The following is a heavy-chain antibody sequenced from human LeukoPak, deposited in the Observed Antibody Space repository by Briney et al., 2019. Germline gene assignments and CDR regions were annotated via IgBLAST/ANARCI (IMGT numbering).Heavy chain of an antibody. J-gene: IGHJ2*01. V-gene: IGHV3-7*01. D-gene: IGHD3-16*01. CDR1: GFTFSSYW. Sequence: PGGSLRLSCAAPGFTFSSYWMSWVRQAPGKGLEWVANIKQDGSEKYYVDSVKGRFTISRDNAKNSLYLQMNSLRAEDTAVYYCARDLGAGDWYFDLWGRGTLVTVSS. CDR3: ARDLGAGDWYFDL. CDR2: IKQDGSEK.